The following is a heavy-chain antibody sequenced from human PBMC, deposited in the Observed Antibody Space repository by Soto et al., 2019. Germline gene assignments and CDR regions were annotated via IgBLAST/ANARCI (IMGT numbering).Heavy chain of an antibody. D-gene: IGHD2-2*01. V-gene: IGHV3-30*18. Sequence: QVQLVESGGGVVQPGRSLRLSCAASGFTFSSYGMHWVRQAPGKGLEWVAVISYGGSNKYYADSVKSRFTISRDNSKNTRYLQMNNLRAEDTAVYYCAKDNCISTSCYRLYNWFDPWGQGALVTVSS. CDR3: AKDNCISTSCYRLYNWFDP. CDR1: GFTFSSYG. J-gene: IGHJ5*02. CDR2: ISYGGSNK.